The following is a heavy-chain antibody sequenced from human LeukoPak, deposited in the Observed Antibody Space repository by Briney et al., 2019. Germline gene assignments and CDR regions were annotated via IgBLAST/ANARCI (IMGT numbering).Heavy chain of an antibody. V-gene: IGHV3-21*01. CDR2: ISSSSRYI. D-gene: IGHD3-9*01. J-gene: IGHJ4*02. CDR3: ARVISGVRYMFDY. CDR1: GFTFERYS. Sequence: GGSLRLSCSASGFTFERYSMNWVRQAPGKGLEWVSSISSSSRYIYYADSVKGRFTISRDNAKNSLYLQMNSLRAEDTAVYYCARVISGVRYMFDYWGQGTLVTVSS.